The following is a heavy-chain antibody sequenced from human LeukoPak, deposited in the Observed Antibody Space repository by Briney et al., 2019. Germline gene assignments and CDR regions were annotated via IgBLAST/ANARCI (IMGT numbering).Heavy chain of an antibody. CDR2: IYYSGRT. Sequence: PSETLSLTCTVSGGSISSYYRSWIRQPPGKGLEWIGYIYYSGRTNFNPSLKSRVTISVDTSKNQFSLKLSSVTAADTAVYYCARRRPRPDIFDYWGQGTLVTVSS. D-gene: IGHD6-6*01. CDR3: ARRRPRPDIFDY. CDR1: GGSISSYY. J-gene: IGHJ4*02. V-gene: IGHV4-59*01.